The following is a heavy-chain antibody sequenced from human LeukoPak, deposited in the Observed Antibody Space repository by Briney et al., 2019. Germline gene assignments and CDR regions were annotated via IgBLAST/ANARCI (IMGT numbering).Heavy chain of an antibody. V-gene: IGHV4-34*01. CDR1: GGSFSGYY. D-gene: IGHD2-8*01. Sequence: SETLSLTCAVYGGSFSGYYWSWIRQPPGKGLEWIGEINHSGSTNYNPSLKSRVTISVDTSKNQFSLKLSSVTAADTAVYYCAVPRRLMVNAGGNYWGKGTLVTVSS. CDR2: INHSGST. CDR3: AVPRRLMVNAGGNY. J-gene: IGHJ4*02.